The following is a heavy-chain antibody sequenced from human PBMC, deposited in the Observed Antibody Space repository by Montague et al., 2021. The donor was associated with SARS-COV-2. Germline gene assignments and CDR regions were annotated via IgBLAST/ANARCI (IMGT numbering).Heavy chain of an antibody. Sequence: TLSLTCTVSGGSISSGSYYWSWIRQPAGKGLEWIGRIYTSGSTNYNPSLKSRVTISVDTSKNQFSLKLSSVTAADTAVYYCARDPLYCYDSSGLLLDWYFDLGGRGTLVTVSS. CDR2: IYTSGST. J-gene: IGHJ2*01. D-gene: IGHD3-22*01. CDR1: GGSISSGSYY. CDR3: ARDPLYCYDSSGLLLDWYFDL. V-gene: IGHV4-61*02.